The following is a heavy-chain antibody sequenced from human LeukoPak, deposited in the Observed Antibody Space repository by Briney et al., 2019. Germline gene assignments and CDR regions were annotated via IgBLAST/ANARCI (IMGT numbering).Heavy chain of an antibody. D-gene: IGHD2-15*01. V-gene: IGHV1-2*04. CDR1: GYTFTGYY. J-gene: IGHJ6*02. CDR3: ARDRGDCSGGSCYSEVDYGMDV. Sequence: ASVKVSCKASGYTFTGYYMHWVRQAPGQGLEWMGWINPNSGGTNYAQKFQGWVTMTRDTSISTAYMELSRLRSDDTAVYYCARDRGDCSGGSCYSEVDYGMDVWGQGTTVTVSS. CDR2: INPNSGGT.